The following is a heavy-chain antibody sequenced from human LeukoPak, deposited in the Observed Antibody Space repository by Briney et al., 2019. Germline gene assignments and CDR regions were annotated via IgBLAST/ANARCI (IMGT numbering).Heavy chain of an antibody. CDR2: ISAYNGNT. V-gene: IGHV1-18*01. J-gene: IGHJ4*02. D-gene: IGHD3-10*01. CDR3: ARGGYYGSGSFPDY. CDR1: GYSFGSFG. Sequence: ASVKVSCKASGYSFGSFGINWVRQAPGQGLERMGWISAYNGNTNYAQKVQGRVTMTTDTYTSTAYMDLMNLRSDDTAVYYCARGGYYGSGSFPDYWGQGTLVTVSS.